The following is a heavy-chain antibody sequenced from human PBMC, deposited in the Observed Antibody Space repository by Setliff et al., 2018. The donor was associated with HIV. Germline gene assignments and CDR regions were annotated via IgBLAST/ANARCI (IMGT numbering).Heavy chain of an antibody. CDR3: ARDRERWLQSRLFDP. D-gene: IGHD4-4*01. CDR1: GFTFRNYN. J-gene: IGHJ5*02. Sequence: ETLSLSCAASGFTFRNYNFNWVRQAPGKGLVWVSRINIDGSTTNYADSVKGRFTISRDNAKSSLYLQMNSLRAEDTAIYYCARDRERWLQSRLFDPWGQGTLVTVSS. CDR2: INIDGSTT. V-gene: IGHV3-74*01.